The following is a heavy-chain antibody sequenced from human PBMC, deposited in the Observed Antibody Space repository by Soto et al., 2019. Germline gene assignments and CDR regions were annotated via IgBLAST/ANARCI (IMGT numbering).Heavy chain of an antibody. CDR3: AIQGPGSY. Sequence: GESLKISRKGSCYSFSTYWIGWVRQIPWKGLEWMGLIFPGDSQTTYSPSFQGHVSISADPSISTAFLQWNSLKTSDSAICYFAIQGPGSYSGPGTQVTVSS. V-gene: IGHV5-51*01. CDR1: CYSFSTYW. J-gene: IGHJ4*02. D-gene: IGHD2-15*01. CDR2: IFPGDSQT.